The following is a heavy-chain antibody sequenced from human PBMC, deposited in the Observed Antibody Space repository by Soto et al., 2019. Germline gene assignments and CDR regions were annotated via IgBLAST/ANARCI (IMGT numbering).Heavy chain of an antibody. CDR2: IIPIFGTA. Sequence: SVKVSCKASGGTFSSYAISWVRQAPGQGLEWMGGIIPIFGTANYAQKFQGRVTITADESTSTAYMELSSLRSEDTAVYYCARTPVARGRDGYPSVHYFDYWGQGTLVTVSS. V-gene: IGHV1-69*13. CDR1: GGTFSSYA. J-gene: IGHJ4*02. CDR3: ARTPVARGRDGYPSVHYFDY. D-gene: IGHD5-12*01.